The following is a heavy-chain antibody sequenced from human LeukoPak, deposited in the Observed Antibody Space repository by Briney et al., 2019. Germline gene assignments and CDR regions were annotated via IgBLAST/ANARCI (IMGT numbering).Heavy chain of an antibody. CDR1: GYTFTSYA. J-gene: IGHJ5*02. CDR2: INTNTGNP. Sequence: ASVKVSCKASGYTFTSYAMNWVRQAPGQGLEWMGWINTNTGNPTYAQGFTGRFVFSLDTSVSTAYLQISSLKAEDTAVYYCARGFWLQLYQANWFDPWGQGTLVTVSS. CDR3: ARGFWLQLYQANWFDP. V-gene: IGHV7-4-1*02. D-gene: IGHD5-18*01.